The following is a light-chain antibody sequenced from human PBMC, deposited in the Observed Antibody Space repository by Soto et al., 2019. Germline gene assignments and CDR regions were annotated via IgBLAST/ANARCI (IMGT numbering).Light chain of an antibody. CDR3: QQRSEWPLT. J-gene: IGKJ4*01. CDR2: DAS. CDR1: QSMGTN. V-gene: IGKV3-11*01. Sequence: EIVMTQSPATLSVSPGERATLSCRASQSMGTNLAWYQQKPGKAPRLLIYDASNRATGIPAGFSGSGSATDFTLTIASLEPEDSAVYFCQQRSEWPLTFGGGTKV.